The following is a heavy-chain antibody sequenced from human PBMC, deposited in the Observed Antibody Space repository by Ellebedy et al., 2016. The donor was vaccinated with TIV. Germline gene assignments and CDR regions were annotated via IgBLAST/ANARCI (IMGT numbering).Heavy chain of an antibody. Sequence: GESLKISXAGSGFTFSSYAMTWVRQAPGKGLEWVSGIGDTAHNTYYTDSVKGRFTISRDNSKNTLYLQMNSLRAEDTAVYYCARYSHNWFDPWGQGTLVTVSS. CDR1: GFTFSSYA. V-gene: IGHV3-23*01. D-gene: IGHD5-18*01. CDR2: IGDTAHNT. CDR3: ARYSHNWFDP. J-gene: IGHJ5*02.